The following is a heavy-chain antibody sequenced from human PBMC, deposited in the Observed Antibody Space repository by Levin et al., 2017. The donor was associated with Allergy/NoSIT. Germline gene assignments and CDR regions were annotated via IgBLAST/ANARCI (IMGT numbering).Heavy chain of an antibody. D-gene: IGHD3-16*01. CDR2: IYSGGST. J-gene: IGHJ4*02. Sequence: GGSLRLSCAASGFAVSSNFMSWVRQAPGKGLEWVSVIYSGGSTYYADSVKGRFTISRDNSKNALYLQMNSLRAEDTAVYYCARVPGPATVGEYYFDYWGQGTLVTVSS. CDR3: ARVPGPATVGEYYFDY. V-gene: IGHV3-53*01. CDR1: GFAVSSNF.